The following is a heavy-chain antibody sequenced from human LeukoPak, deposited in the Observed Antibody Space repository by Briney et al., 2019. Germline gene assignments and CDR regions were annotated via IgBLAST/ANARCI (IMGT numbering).Heavy chain of an antibody. CDR1: GYTFTGYY. CDR3: ARPLYYYYDSSGYSAGY. V-gene: IGHV1-2*02. CDR2: INPNGGGT. J-gene: IGHJ4*02. Sequence: VASVKVSCKASGYTFTGYYMHWVRQAPGQGLEWMGWINPNGGGTNYAQKFQGRVTMTRDTSISTAYMELSRLRSDDTAVYYCARPLYYYYDSSGYSAGYWGQGTLVTVSS. D-gene: IGHD3-22*01.